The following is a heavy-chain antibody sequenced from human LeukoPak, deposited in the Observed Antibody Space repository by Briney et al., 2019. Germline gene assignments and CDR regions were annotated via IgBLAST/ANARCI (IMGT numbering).Heavy chain of an antibody. Sequence: GGSLRLSCAASGFTFSDYYMSWIRQAPGKGLEWVSYISSSGSTIYYADSVKGRFTISRDNAKNSLYLQMNSLRAEDTAAYYCARVLEQWLSPFDYWGQGTLVTVSS. V-gene: IGHV3-11*01. CDR2: ISSSGSTI. CDR3: ARVLEQWLSPFDY. J-gene: IGHJ4*02. D-gene: IGHD6-19*01. CDR1: GFTFSDYY.